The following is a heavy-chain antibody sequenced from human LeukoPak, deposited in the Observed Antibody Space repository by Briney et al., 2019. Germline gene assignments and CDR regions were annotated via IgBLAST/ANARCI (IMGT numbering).Heavy chain of an antibody. D-gene: IGHD6-13*01. V-gene: IGHV4-59*01. CDR2: IYYSGST. J-gene: IGHJ4*02. CDR1: GGSISSYY. Sequence: PSETLSLTCTVSGGSISSYYWSWIRQPPGKGLEWIGCIYYSGSTNYNPSLKSRVTISVETSKNEFSLKLRSVTAADTAVYYCARVTGYRIEDYFDYWGQGTLVTVSS. CDR3: ARVTGYRIEDYFDY.